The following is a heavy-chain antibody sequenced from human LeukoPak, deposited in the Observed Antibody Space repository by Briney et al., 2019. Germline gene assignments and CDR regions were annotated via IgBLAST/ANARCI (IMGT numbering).Heavy chain of an antibody. V-gene: IGHV3-7*04. CDR1: GFTFSSYA. J-gene: IGHJ4*02. D-gene: IGHD3-22*01. CDR3: ARGTDSSGSNSNYYFEY. CDR2: IKQDGSEK. Sequence: GGSLRLSCAASGFTFSSYAMSWVRQAPGKGLEWVANIKQDGSEKHYVDPVKGRFTISRDNARNSLYLQMNSLRAEDTAVYYCARGTDSSGSNSNYYFEYWGQGTLVTVSS.